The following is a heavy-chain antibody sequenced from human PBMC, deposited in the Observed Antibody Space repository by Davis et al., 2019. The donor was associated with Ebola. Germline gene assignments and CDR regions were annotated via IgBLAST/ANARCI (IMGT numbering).Heavy chain of an antibody. V-gene: IGHV3-53*01. J-gene: IGHJ6*03. CDR1: GFTFSSYA. D-gene: IGHD3-10*01. Sequence: PGGSLRLSCAASGFTFSSYAMSWVRQAPGKGLEWVSVIYSDGTTYYADSVKGRFTLSRDNSKNTLFLQMNSLRAEDTAVYFCASIYNYYYMDVWGKGTTVIVSS. CDR3: ASIYNYYYMDV. CDR2: IYSDGTT.